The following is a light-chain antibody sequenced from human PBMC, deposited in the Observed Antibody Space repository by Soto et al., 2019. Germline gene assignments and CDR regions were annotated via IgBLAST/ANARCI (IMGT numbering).Light chain of an antibody. Sequence: MKMYHSPSSLSASVEDRVIITCRASQSISNHLNWYQQKPGKAPKLLIFAASSLQSGVPSRFSGSRSGPDFTLTISSLQPEDFATYYCQQSYSSPPTFGQGGKVDVK. V-gene: IGKV1-39*01. CDR2: AAS. J-gene: IGKJ1*01. CDR3: QQSYSSPPT. CDR1: QSISNH.